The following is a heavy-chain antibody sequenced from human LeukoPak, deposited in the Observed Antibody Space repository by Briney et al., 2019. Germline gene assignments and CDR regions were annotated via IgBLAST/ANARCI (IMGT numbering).Heavy chain of an antibody. V-gene: IGHV1-18*01. J-gene: IGHJ4*02. Sequence: ASVKVSCKASGYPFTRYGISWVRQAPGQGLEWMGWINPDNGNTKYAQKFQGRVAMTTDTSTSTAHMELRSLRSDDTAVYYCATYYCSTTSCYPYFFDYWGQGTLVTVSS. D-gene: IGHD2-2*01. CDR2: INPDNGNT. CDR3: ATYYCSTTSCYPYFFDY. CDR1: GYPFTRYG.